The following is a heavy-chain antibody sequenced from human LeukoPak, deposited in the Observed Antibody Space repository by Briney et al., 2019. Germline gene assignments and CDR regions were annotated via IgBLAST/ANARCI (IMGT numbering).Heavy chain of an antibody. D-gene: IGHD3-22*01. Sequence: ASVKVSCKASGYTFTSYGISWVRQAPGQGLEWMGWISAYNGNTNYAQKLQGRVTMTTDTSTSTAYMELRSLRSDDTAVYYCAKEVHYYDSSDYFPLGYWGQGTLITVSS. CDR1: GYTFTSYG. CDR3: AKEVHYYDSSDYFPLGY. J-gene: IGHJ4*02. V-gene: IGHV1-18*04. CDR2: ISAYNGNT.